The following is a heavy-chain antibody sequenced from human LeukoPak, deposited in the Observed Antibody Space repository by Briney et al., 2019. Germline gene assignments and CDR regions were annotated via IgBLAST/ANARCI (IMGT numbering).Heavy chain of an antibody. CDR3: ARGQGAIAAAGTRWFDP. D-gene: IGHD6-13*01. V-gene: IGHV4-34*01. J-gene: IGHJ5*02. CDR2: INHSGST. CDR1: GGSFSGYY. Sequence: PSETLSLTCAVYGGSFSGYYWSWIRQPPGKGLEWIGEINHSGSTNYNPSLKSRATISVDTSKNQFSLKLSSVTAADTAVYYCARGQGAIAAAGTRWFDPWGQGTLVTVSS.